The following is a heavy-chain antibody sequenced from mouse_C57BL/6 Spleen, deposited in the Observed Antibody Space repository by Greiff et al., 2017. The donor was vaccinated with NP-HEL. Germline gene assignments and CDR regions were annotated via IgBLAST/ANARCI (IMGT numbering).Heavy chain of an antibody. V-gene: IGHV1-82*01. CDR3: ARSRGPMVDYFDY. CDR2: IYPGDGDT. J-gene: IGHJ2*01. D-gene: IGHD2-2*01. CDR1: GYAFSSSW. Sequence: VHLVESGPELVKPGASVKISCKASGYAFSSSWMNWVKQRPGKGLEWIGRIYPGDGDTNYNGKFKGKATLTADKSSSTAYMQLSSLTSEDSAVYFCARSRGPMVDYFDYWGQGTTLTVSA.